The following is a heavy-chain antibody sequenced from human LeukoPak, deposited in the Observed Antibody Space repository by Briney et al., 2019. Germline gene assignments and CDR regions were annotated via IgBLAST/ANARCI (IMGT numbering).Heavy chain of an antibody. V-gene: IGHV1-69*01. CDR2: IIPIFGTA. J-gene: IGHJ5*02. D-gene: IGHD6-19*01. CDR3: ARHDRSSGNRFDP. CDR1: GGTFSSYA. Sequence: SVKVSCKASGGTFSSYAINWVRQAPGQGLEWMGGIIPIFGTANYAQKFQGRVTITADESTSTAYMELSSLRSEDTAVYYCARHDRSSGNRFDPWGQGTLVTVSS.